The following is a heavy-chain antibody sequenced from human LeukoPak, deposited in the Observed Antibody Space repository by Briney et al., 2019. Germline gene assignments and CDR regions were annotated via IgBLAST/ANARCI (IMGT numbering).Heavy chain of an antibody. CDR2: VYSSGIT. CDR1: GGSISSGSFF. Sequence: SSETLSLTCTVSGGSISSGSFFWSWIRQPAGKGLEWIGRVYSSGITNYSPSLKSRVTISVDTSKNQFSLNLPSVTAADTAVYYCARDRGDLDYWGQGTLVTVSS. J-gene: IGHJ4*02. CDR3: ARDRGDLDY. V-gene: IGHV4-61*02.